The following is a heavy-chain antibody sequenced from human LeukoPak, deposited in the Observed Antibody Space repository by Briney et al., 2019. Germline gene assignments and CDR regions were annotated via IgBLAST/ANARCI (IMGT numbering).Heavy chain of an antibody. D-gene: IGHD3-10*01. V-gene: IGHV4-59*01. CDR3: AREAVRGVIAWFDP. CDR1: GGSISSYY. CDR2: IYYSGST. Sequence: SETLSLTCTVSGGSISSYYWSWIRQPPGKGLEWIGYIYYSGSTNYNPSLKSRVTISVDTSKNQFSLKLSSVTAADTAVYYCAREAVRGVIAWFDPWGQGTLVTVSS. J-gene: IGHJ5*02.